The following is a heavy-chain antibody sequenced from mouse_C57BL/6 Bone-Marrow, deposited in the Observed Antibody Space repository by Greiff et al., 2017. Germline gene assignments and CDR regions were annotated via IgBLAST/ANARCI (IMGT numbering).Heavy chain of an antibody. J-gene: IGHJ1*03. V-gene: IGHV1-22*01. D-gene: IGHD1-1*01. CDR1: GYTFTDYN. CDR3: FYYYGSSPLV. CDR2: INPNNGGT. Sequence: EVQLQQSGPELVKPGASVKMSCKASGYTFTDYNMHWVKQSHGKSLEWIGYINPNNGGTSYNQKFKGKATLTVNKSSSTAYMELRSLTSEESAVYYCFYYYGSSPLVWGTGTTVTVSS.